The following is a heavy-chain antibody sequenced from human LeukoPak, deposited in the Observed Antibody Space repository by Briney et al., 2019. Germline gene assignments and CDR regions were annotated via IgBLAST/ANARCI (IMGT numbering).Heavy chain of an antibody. J-gene: IGHJ4*01. CDR1: GGSISSYY. CDR3: ARDLSHSGWYQEGY. CDR2: IYTSGST. Sequence: SETLSLTCTVSGGSISSYYWSWIRQPAGKGLEWIGLIYTSGSTNYNPSLKRRVTMSVDTSKNQFSLKLTSVTAADPAVYYCARDLSHSGWYQEGYWGQGTLVTVSS. V-gene: IGHV4-4*07. D-gene: IGHD6-19*01.